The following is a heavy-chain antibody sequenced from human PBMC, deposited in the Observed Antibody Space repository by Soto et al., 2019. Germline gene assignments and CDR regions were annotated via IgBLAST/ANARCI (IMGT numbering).Heavy chain of an antibody. J-gene: IGHJ6*02. Sequence: ASVKVSCKASGYTFTGDYMHWVRQAPGQGLEWMGWINPNSGGTNYAQKFQGRVTMTRDTSISTAYMELSRLRSDDTAVYYCARDLDPRAAGYYYGMDVWGQGTTVTVSS. CDR3: ARDLDPRAAGYYYGMDV. CDR1: GYTFTGDY. V-gene: IGHV1-2*02. D-gene: IGHD3-3*01. CDR2: INPNSGGT.